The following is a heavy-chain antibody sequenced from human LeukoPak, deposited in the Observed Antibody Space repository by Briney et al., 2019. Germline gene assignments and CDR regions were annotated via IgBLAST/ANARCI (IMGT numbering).Heavy chain of an antibody. Sequence: PSETLSLTCTVSGGSLSTYYWNWIRQPAGKELEWIGRLYTSGSTNYNPSLKSRVTMSVDTSKNQFSLKLTSVTAADTAVYYCAIDGDGYNSLDYWGQGTLVTVSS. CDR1: GGSLSTYY. CDR2: LYTSGST. CDR3: AIDGDGYNSLDY. J-gene: IGHJ4*02. D-gene: IGHD5-24*01. V-gene: IGHV4-4*07.